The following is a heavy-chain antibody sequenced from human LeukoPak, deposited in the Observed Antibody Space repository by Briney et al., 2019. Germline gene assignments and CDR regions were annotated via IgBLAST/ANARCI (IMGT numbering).Heavy chain of an antibody. CDR2: INHSGST. D-gene: IGHD3-22*01. J-gene: IGHJ3*02. V-gene: IGHV4-34*01. CDR1: GGSFSGYY. Sequence: SETLSLTCAVYGGSFSGYYWSWIRQPPGKGLERIGEINHSGSTNYNPSLKSRVTISVDTSKNQFSLKLSSVTAADTAVYYCARDRVDDSSGLNDAFDIWGQGTMVTVSS. CDR3: ARDRVDDSSGLNDAFDI.